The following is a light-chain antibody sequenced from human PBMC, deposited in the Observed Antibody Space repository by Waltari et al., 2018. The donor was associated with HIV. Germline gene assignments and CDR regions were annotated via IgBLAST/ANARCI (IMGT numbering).Light chain of an antibody. CDR3: AACDDSLSGSYV. CDR1: SFNVGRNF. CDR2: RDN. J-gene: IGLJ1*01. Sequence: QSVLTQPPSASGTPGQRVTISCSGSSFNVGRNFVSWYQQVPGTAPKVLIFRDNQRPPGVPDRFSGSKSGASASLAISGLRSEDEADYYCAACDDSLSGSYVFGPGTNVTVL. V-gene: IGLV1-47*01.